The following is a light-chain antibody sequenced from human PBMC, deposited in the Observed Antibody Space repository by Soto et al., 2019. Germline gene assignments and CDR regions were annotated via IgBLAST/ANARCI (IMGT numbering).Light chain of an antibody. Sequence: IVLTQSTCTLSLPPGESATLSCRASHGVGRFLAWYQQETGQAPRLLIYGAAGRATGTPDRFRGSWSGTDFTLENRRMEDEDCGVFHRQHHDSAPVTFGGGTKVDIK. J-gene: IGKJ4*01. CDR1: HGVGRF. CDR3: QHHDSAPVT. CDR2: GAA. V-gene: IGKV3-20*01.